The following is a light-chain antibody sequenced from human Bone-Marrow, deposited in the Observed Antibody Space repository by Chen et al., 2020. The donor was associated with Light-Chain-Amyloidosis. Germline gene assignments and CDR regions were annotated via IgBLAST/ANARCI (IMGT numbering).Light chain of an antibody. CDR1: QTISSNY. Sequence: EIVLTQSPGTLSLSPGEGANLSCRASQTISSNYLTGYQQKFGQAPRLLIYGSSSRATGIPDRFTGSGSGTDFTLTINRLEPEDFAMYDCQQYGTSPLTFGGGTKVEIK. CDR2: GSS. J-gene: IGKJ4*01. CDR3: QQYGTSPLT. V-gene: IGKV3-20*01.